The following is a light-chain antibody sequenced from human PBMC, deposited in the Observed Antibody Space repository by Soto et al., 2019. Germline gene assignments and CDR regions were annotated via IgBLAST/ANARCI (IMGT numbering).Light chain of an antibody. CDR2: GAS. Sequence: EIVLTQSPGTLSLSPGERATLSCRASQSVWSSYLAWYQQKPGQTPRLLIYGASSRATGIPDRFSGSGSGTDFTLTISRLEPEDFAVYYCQQYDARPFTFGPGTKVDLK. CDR3: QQYDARPFT. V-gene: IGKV3-20*01. CDR1: QSVWSSY. J-gene: IGKJ3*01.